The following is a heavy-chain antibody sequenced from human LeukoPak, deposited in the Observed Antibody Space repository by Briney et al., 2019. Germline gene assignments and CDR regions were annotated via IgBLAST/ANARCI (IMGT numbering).Heavy chain of an antibody. V-gene: IGHV4-61*01. CDR1: GGSVSSGSYY. CDR2: IYYSGST. CDR3: ARVASGYDVFDI. D-gene: IGHD3-3*01. Sequence: PSETLSLTCTVSGGSVSSGSYYWSWIRQPPGKGLEWIGYIYYSGSTNYNPSLKSRVTISVDTSKNQFSLKPSSVTAADTAVFYCARVASGYDVFDIWGQETMVTVSS. J-gene: IGHJ3*02.